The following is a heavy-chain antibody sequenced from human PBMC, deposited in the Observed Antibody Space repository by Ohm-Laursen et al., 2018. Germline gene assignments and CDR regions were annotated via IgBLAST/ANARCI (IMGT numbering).Heavy chain of an antibody. CDR2: ISSSGSTI. D-gene: IGHD3-16*01. Sequence: SLRLSCAASGFTFSSYEMNWVRQAPGKGLEWVSHISSSGSTIHYADSVKGRFTISRDNAKNSLYLQMNSLRAEDTAVYHCARDPVRGLTDYWGQGTLVTVSS. CDR1: GFTFSSYE. CDR3: ARDPVRGLTDY. J-gene: IGHJ4*02. V-gene: IGHV3-48*03.